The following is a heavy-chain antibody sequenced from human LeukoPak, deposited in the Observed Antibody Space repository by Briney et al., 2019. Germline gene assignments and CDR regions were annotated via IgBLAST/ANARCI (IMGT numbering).Heavy chain of an antibody. V-gene: IGHV3-30*04. Sequence: GGSLRLSCAASGFTFSNYAMHWVRQAPGKGLEWVAIISYDGSNKYYADSVKGRFTISRDNSKNTLYLQMNSLRADDTAVYYCARGRSGSHHFDSWGQGTLVTAPS. CDR1: GFTFSNYA. J-gene: IGHJ4*02. CDR3: ARGRSGSHHFDS. D-gene: IGHD3-10*01. CDR2: ISYDGSNK.